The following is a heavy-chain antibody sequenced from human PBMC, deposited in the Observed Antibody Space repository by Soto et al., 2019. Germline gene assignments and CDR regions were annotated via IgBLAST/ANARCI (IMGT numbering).Heavy chain of an antibody. D-gene: IGHD6-19*01. CDR1: GYSFTSYW. Sequence: GESPKISCKGSGYSFTSYWIGWVRQMPGKGLEWMGIIYPGDSDTRYSPSFQGQVTISADKSISTAYLQWSSLKASDTAMYYCARRPAVDFRASTGYYYYGMDVWGQGTTVTVSS. CDR3: ARRPAVDFRASTGYYYYGMDV. J-gene: IGHJ6*02. V-gene: IGHV5-51*01. CDR2: IYPGDSDT.